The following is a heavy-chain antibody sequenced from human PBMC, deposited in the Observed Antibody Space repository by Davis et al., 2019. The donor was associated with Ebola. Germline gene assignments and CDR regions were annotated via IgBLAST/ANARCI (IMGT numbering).Heavy chain of an antibody. CDR1: GFTFRSHG. J-gene: IGHJ4*02. D-gene: IGHD1-1*01. V-gene: IGHV3-30*02. CDR3: AKDYTNNWCIDD. Sequence: PARSLRPSCRLSGFTFRSHGTHCVRQAPGMGLAWVTFIWYDGSDNYYADSVKGRFTISRDNSKNTLYLQMNGLGTEDTGVYHCAKDYTNNWCIDDWGQGILVTVSS. CDR2: IWYDGSDN.